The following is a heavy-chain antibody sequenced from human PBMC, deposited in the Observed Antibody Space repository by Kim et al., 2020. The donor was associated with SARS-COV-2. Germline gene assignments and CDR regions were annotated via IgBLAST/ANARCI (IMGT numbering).Heavy chain of an antibody. D-gene: IGHD3-22*01. CDR3: ARVEYTYYYDSSGYGWFDP. CDR1: GYTFTSYG. CDR2: ISAYNGNT. V-gene: IGHV1-18*04. Sequence: ASVKVSCKASGYTFTSYGISWVRQAPGQGLEWMGWISAYNGNTNYAQKLQGRVTMTTDTSTSTAYMELRSLRSDDTAVYYCARVEYTYYYDSSGYGWFDPWGQGTLVTVSS. J-gene: IGHJ5*02.